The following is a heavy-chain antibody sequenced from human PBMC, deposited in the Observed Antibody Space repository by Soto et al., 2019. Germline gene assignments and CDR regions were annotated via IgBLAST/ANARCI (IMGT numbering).Heavy chain of an antibody. J-gene: IGHJ1*01. CDR3: ATPSPRWGGEFGGCAFQH. CDR1: GYTFTTYP. D-gene: IGHD2-21*01. V-gene: IGHV1-3*01. Sequence: QVQLVQSGAEVKKPGASVKVSCKASGYTFTTYPIHWVRQAPGQRLEWMGWINAGSGNTKYSQKFQGRVTLSRDTAASTAYIEVSSLRSEVTAVYYCATPSPRWGGEFGGCAFQHWGQGPLVNVSS. CDR2: INAGSGNT.